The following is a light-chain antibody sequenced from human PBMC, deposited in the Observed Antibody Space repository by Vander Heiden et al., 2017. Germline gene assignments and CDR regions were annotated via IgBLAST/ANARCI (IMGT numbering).Light chain of an antibody. CDR3: QQTDSTPPWT. Sequence: DIQMTQSPSSLSASVGDRVTITCRASQSISSYLNWYQQKPGKAPKVLIYVASSLQSGVPSRFSGSGYGTDFTLTISSLQPEDFATYYCQQTDSTPPWTFGQGTKVEMK. CDR1: QSISSY. J-gene: IGKJ1*01. V-gene: IGKV1-39*01. CDR2: VAS.